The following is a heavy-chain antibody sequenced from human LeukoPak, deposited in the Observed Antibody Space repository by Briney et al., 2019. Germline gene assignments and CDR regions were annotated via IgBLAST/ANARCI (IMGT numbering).Heavy chain of an antibody. V-gene: IGHV3-48*01. D-gene: IGHD1-1*01. CDR1: GFTFSSYS. Sequence: PGGSLRLSCAASGFTFSSYSMNWVRQAPGKGLEWVSYISSSSSSTIYYADSVKGRFTISRDNAKNSLYLQMNSLRAEDTAVYYCARLGEGWNAFDYWGQGTLVTVSS. CDR3: ARLGEGWNAFDY. CDR2: ISSSSSSTI. J-gene: IGHJ4*02.